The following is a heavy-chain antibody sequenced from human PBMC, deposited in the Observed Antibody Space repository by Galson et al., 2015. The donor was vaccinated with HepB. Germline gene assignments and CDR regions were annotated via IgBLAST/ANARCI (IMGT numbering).Heavy chain of an antibody. CDR1: GYTFTSYY. CDR3: ARGSYYDFWSGYYKDYYYGMDV. CDR2: INPSGGST. D-gene: IGHD3-3*01. J-gene: IGHJ6*02. V-gene: IGHV1-46*01. Sequence: SVKVSCKASGYTFTSYYMHWVRQAPGQGLEWMGIINPSGGSTSYAQKFQGRVTMTRDTSTSTVYMELSSLRSEDTAVYYCARGSYYDFWSGYYKDYYYGMDVWGQGTTVTVSS.